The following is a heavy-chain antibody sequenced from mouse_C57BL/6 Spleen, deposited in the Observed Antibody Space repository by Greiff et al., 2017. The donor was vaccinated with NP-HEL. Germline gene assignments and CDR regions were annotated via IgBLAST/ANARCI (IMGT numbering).Heavy chain of an antibody. D-gene: IGHD5-1*01. V-gene: IGHV1-76*01. CDR1: GYTFTDYY. Sequence: VQRVESGAELVRPGASVKLSCKASGYTFTDYYINWVKQRPGQGLEWIARIYPGSGNTYYNEKFKGKATLTAEKSSSTAYMQLSSLTSEDSAVYFCARYLDGDFDYWGQGTTLTVSS. J-gene: IGHJ2*01. CDR2: IYPGSGNT. CDR3: ARYLDGDFDY.